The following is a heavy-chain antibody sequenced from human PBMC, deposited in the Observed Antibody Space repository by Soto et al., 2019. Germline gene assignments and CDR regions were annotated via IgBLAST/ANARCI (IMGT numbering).Heavy chain of an antibody. D-gene: IGHD3-22*01. CDR1: TFSSYG. CDR2: ISYDGSNK. Sequence: TFSSYGMHWVRQAPGKGLEWVAVISYDGSNKYYADSVKGRFTISRDNSKNTLYLQMNSLRAEDTAVYYCAKAVIVVDPYYYYGMDVWGQGTTVTVSS. CDR3: AKAVIVVDPYYYYGMDV. J-gene: IGHJ6*02. V-gene: IGHV3-30*18.